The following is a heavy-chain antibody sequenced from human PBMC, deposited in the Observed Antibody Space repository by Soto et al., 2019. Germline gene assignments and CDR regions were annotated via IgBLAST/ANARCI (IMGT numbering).Heavy chain of an antibody. CDR3: ARARGVDY. J-gene: IGHJ4*02. V-gene: IGHV3-7*03. CDR2: IKADGSEK. D-gene: IGHD3-16*01. Sequence: LRLSCVGSGFTFSNHWMNWVRQAPGQGLEWVANIKADGSEKYYVDSVKGRFTISRDNAKNSLYLQMNSLRAEDTAVYYCARARGVDYWGQGTQVPGYS. CDR1: GFTFSNHW.